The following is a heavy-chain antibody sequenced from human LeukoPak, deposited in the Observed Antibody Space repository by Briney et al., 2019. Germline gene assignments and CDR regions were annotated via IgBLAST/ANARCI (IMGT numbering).Heavy chain of an antibody. CDR3: ASGDEFLDAFDI. CDR1: GGSISSSSYY. J-gene: IGHJ3*02. V-gene: IGHV4-39*01. CDR2: IFYSGST. D-gene: IGHD2-21*01. Sequence: PSETLSLTCTVSGGSISSSSYYWGWIRQPPGKGLEWIGNIFYSGSTHYNPSLKSRVTISVDTSKNQFSLKLSSVTAADTAVYYCASGDEFLDAFDIWGQGTMVTVSS.